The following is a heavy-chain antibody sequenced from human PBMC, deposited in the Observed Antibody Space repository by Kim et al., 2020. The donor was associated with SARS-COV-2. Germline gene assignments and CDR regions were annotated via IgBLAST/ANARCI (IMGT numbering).Heavy chain of an antibody. Sequence: GGSLRLSCAASGFTFGDYAMHWVRQAPGKGLEWVSGISWNSGSIGYADSVKGRFTISRDNAKNSLYLQMNSLRAEDTALYYCSVVVIGGAFDIWGQGTMVTVSS. J-gene: IGHJ3*02. CDR2: ISWNSGSI. V-gene: IGHV3-9*01. CDR3: SVVVIGGAFDI. CDR1: GFTFGDYA. D-gene: IGHD3-22*01.